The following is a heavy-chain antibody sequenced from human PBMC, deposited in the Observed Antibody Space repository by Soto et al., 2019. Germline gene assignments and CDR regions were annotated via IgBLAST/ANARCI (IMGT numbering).Heavy chain of an antibody. CDR3: ARESEDLTSNFDY. CDR2: ISSTTNYI. V-gene: IGHV3-21*01. J-gene: IGHJ4*02. Sequence: RGSLILSCASSVFTFTRYSMNWVRQAPGKGLEWVSSISSTTNYIYYADSMKGRFTVSRDNAKNSVYLEMNSLSAEDTAVYYCARESEDLTSNFDYWGQGTLVTVSS. CDR1: VFTFTRYS.